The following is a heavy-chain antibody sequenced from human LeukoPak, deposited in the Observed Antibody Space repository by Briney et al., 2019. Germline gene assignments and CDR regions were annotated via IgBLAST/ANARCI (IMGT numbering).Heavy chain of an antibody. V-gene: IGHV4-39*07. CDR2: MYHGGST. CDR1: GGSVSSSTYY. Sequence: SETLSLTCSVSGGSVSSSTYYWGWIRQPPGKGLEWIGSMYHGGSTNYNPSLKSRVTISVDTSKNQFSLKLSSVTAADTAVYYCARDHDDNSGIYNGGALDLWGQGTMVTVSS. D-gene: IGHD3-22*01. CDR3: ARDHDDNSGIYNGGALDL. J-gene: IGHJ3*01.